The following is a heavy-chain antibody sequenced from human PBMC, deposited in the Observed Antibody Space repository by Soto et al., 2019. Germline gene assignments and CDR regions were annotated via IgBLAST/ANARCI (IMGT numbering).Heavy chain of an antibody. Sequence: ASVKVSCKASGYTFTSYAMHWVRQAPGQRREWMGWINAGNGNTKYSQKFQGRVTITRDTSASTAYMELSSLRSEETAVYYCARAMVPGSWSYHMLFDYWGQGTLVAVSS. CDR3: ARAMVPGSWSYHMLFDY. CDR1: GYTFTSYA. J-gene: IGHJ4*02. CDR2: INAGNGNT. V-gene: IGHV1-3*01. D-gene: IGHD3-10*01.